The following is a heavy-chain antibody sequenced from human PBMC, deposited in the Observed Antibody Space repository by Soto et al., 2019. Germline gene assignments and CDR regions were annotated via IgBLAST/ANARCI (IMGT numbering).Heavy chain of an antibody. CDR3: ARDVGGGAVAGPRSLFDY. D-gene: IGHD6-19*01. CDR2: ISAYNGNT. V-gene: IGHV1-18*01. J-gene: IGHJ4*02. CDR1: GYTFTSYG. Sequence: GAPVKVSSNASGYTFTSYGISWVRQAPGQGLEWMGWISAYNGNTNYAQKLQGRVTMTTDTSTSTAYMELRSLRSDDTAVYYCARDVGGGAVAGPRSLFDYWGQGTLVTVSS.